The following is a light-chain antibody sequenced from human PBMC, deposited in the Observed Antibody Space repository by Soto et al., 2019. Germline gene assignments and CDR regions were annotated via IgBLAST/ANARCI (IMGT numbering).Light chain of an antibody. J-gene: IGLJ1*01. CDR2: DVT. CDR3: CSYVGSYTCYV. CDR1: SSDVGGYNF. V-gene: IGLV2-11*01. Sequence: QSALTQPRSVSGSPGQSVTISCTGTSSDVGGYNFVSWYQQHPGKAPKFMIYDVTKRPSGVPDRFSGSKSGNTASLTISGLQAEDEADYYCCSYVGSYTCYVFGTGTKVTVL.